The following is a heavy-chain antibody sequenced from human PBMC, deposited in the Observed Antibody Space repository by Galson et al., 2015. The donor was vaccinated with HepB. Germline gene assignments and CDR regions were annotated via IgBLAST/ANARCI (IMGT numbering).Heavy chain of an antibody. J-gene: IGHJ6*02. CDR2: ISSNGGST. CDR3: ATEVSYSSSWYGMDV. Sequence: SLRLSCAASGFTFSNAWMSWVRQAPGKGLEYVSAISSNGGSTYYADSVKGRFTISRDNSKNTLYLQMSSLRAEDTAVYYCATEVSYSSSWYGMDVWGQGTTVTVSS. D-gene: IGHD6-13*01. V-gene: IGHV3-64D*06. CDR1: GFTFSNAW.